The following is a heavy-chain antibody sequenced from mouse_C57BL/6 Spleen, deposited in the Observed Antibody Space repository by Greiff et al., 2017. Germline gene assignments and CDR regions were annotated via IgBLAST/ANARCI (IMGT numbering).Heavy chain of an antibody. J-gene: IGHJ1*03. D-gene: IGHD4-1*02. CDR3: ARGSNWDRDLYFDV. CDR2: ISYDGSN. CDR1: GYSITSGYY. V-gene: IGHV3-6*01. Sequence: ESGPGLVKPSQSLSLTCSVTGYSITSGYYWNWIRQFPGNKLEWMGYISYDGSNNYNPSLKNRNSITRDTSKNQFFLKLSSVTTEDTATYYCARGSNWDRDLYFDVWGTGTTVTVSS.